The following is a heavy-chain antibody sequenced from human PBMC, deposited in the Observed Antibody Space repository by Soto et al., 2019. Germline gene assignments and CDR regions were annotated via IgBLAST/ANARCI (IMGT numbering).Heavy chain of an antibody. D-gene: IGHD6-19*01. Sequence: VQLVESGGGVVQPGRSLRLSCAASGFTFSDYAMHWVRQAPGKGLEWVAVVSHDGRNTHYADSVKGRFTISRDSSKNTFSLEMTSLRAEATAVYYGAKGGRQWLVTSDFNYWGQGALVTVSS. CDR1: GFTFSDYA. V-gene: IGHV3-30*18. CDR2: VSHDGRNT. CDR3: AKGGRQWLVTSDFNY. J-gene: IGHJ4*02.